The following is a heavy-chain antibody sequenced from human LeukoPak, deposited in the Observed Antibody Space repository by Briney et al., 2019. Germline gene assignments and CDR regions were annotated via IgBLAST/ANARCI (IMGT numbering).Heavy chain of an antibody. D-gene: IGHD3-10*01. CDR2: IRTKSNSYAT. V-gene: IGHV3-73*01. Sequence: GGSLRLSCAASGFTFSGSAMHWVRQASGNGLEWVGRIRTKSNSYATAYAASVKGRFTISRDDSKNTAYLQMNSLKTEDTAVYYCTRHEERFGELLPTGDWGQGTLVTVSS. J-gene: IGHJ4*02. CDR3: TRHEERFGELLPTGD. CDR1: GFTFSGSA.